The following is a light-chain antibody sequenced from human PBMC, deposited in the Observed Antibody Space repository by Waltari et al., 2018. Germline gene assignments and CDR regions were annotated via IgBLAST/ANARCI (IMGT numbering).Light chain of an antibody. CDR1: QVISTY. CDR2: SSS. Sequence: DTLMTQSPSSPSASVGDRVTITCRASQVISTYVNWYQQTPGMAPKLLIFSSSTLHRGVSSRFSGSGSGTEFTLTISNLQPDDFATYYCQQSYSAPLAFGGGTKLDI. CDR3: QQSYSAPLA. J-gene: IGKJ4*01. V-gene: IGKV1-39*01.